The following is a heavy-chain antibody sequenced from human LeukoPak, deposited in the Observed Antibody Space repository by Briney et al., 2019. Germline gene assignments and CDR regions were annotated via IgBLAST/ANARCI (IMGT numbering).Heavy chain of an antibody. CDR3: ARSGENTYYYDSSGTSLDY. CDR1: GFTVSSNY. Sequence: GGSLRLSCAASGFTVSSNYMSWVRQAPGKGLEWVSVIYSGGSTYYADSVKGRFTISRDSSKNTLYLQMNSLRAEDTAVYYCARSGENTYYYDSSGTSLDYWGQGTLVTVSS. D-gene: IGHD3-22*01. V-gene: IGHV3-66*01. CDR2: IYSGGST. J-gene: IGHJ4*02.